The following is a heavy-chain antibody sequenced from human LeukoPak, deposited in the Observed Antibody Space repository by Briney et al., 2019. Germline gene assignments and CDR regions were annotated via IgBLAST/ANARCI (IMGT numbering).Heavy chain of an antibody. Sequence: MPSETLSLTCTVSGGSISNYYWSWIRQPPGKGLEWIGHIYYSGSTNYNPSLKSRVIISLDTSKNQFSLKVSSVTAADTAVYYCARHYGPWGQGTLVTVSS. D-gene: IGHD3-10*01. CDR2: IYYSGST. J-gene: IGHJ5*02. CDR1: GGSISNYY. CDR3: ARHYGP. V-gene: IGHV4-59*08.